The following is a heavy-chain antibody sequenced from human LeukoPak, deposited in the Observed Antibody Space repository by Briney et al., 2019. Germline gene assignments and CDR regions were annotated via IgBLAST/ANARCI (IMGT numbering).Heavy chain of an antibody. Sequence: GASVKVSCKASGYTFTSYYMHWVRQAPGQGLEWMGIINPSSGSTSNAQKFQGRVTMTRDTSTSTVYMELSSLRSDDTAVYYCARGTTVNGRTFDYWVQGTLVTVSS. V-gene: IGHV1-46*01. CDR3: ARGTTVNGRTFDY. CDR1: GYTFTSYY. CDR2: INPSSGST. D-gene: IGHD4-11*01. J-gene: IGHJ4*02.